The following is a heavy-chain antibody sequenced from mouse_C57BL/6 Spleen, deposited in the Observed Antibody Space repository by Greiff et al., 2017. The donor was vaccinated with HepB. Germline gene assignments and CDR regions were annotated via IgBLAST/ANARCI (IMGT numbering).Heavy chain of an antibody. J-gene: IGHJ4*01. CDR1: GFSLTSYG. V-gene: IGHV2-2*01. D-gene: IGHD1-1*01. CDR3: ARKSRDYGSRYAMDY. Sequence: VKLMESGPGLVQPSQRLSITCTVSGFSLTSYGVHWVRQSPGKGLEWLGVIWSGGSTDYNAAFISRLSISKDNSKSQVFFKMNSLQADDTAIYYCARKSRDYGSRYAMDYWGQGTSVTVSS. CDR2: IWSGGST.